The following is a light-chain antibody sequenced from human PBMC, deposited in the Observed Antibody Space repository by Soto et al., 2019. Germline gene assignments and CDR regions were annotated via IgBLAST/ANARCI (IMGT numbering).Light chain of an antibody. CDR2: DAS. CDR3: QQRDSWPLT. CDR1: QTVGSY. V-gene: IGKV3-11*01. Sequence: EIVLTQSPATLSLSPGERATLSCRASQTVGSYLAWYQQKPGQAPRLLIFDASTRATGIPARFSGHGSGTDFTLTISSLEPEDFAVYYCQQRDSWPLTFGPGTIVEIK. J-gene: IGKJ3*01.